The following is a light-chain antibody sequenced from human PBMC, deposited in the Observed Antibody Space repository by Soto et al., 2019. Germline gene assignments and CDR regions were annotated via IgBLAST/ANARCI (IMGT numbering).Light chain of an antibody. CDR3: QQYGSTPWT. Sequence: EIVLTQSPGTLSLPPGERATLSCRASQSVSGRYLAWYQQKPGQAPRPLIYGASSRASGIPDRFSGSGSGTDFTLTISRLEPEDFAVYYCQQYGSTPWTFGQGTKVEIK. V-gene: IGKV3-20*01. CDR2: GAS. CDR1: QSVSGRY. J-gene: IGKJ1*01.